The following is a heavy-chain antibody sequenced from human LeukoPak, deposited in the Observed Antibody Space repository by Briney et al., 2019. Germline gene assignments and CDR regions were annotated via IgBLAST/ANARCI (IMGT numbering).Heavy chain of an antibody. CDR2: ISSSSSTI. D-gene: IGHD2-8*01. J-gene: IGHJ4*02. CDR3: ARDEVSYFDY. Sequence: PGGSLRLSCAASGFTFSSYSMNWVRQAPGKGLEWVSYISSSSSTIYYADSVKGRFIISRDNAKNSLYLQMNSLRAEDTAVYYCARDEVSYFDYWGQGTLVTVSS. V-gene: IGHV3-48*04. CDR1: GFTFSSYS.